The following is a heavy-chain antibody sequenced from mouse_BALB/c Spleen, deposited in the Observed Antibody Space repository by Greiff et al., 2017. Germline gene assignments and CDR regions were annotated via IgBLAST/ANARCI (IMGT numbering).Heavy chain of an antibody. CDR1: GFAFSSYD. V-gene: IGHV5-12-1*01. CDR2: ISSGGGST. Sequence: EVKLMESGGGLVKPGGSLKLSCAASGFAFSSYDMSWVRQTPEKRLEWVAYISSGGGSTYYPDTVKGRFTISRDNAKNTLYLQMSSLKSEDTAMYYCARQRESYVIYVDYFDYWGEGTTLTVSS. J-gene: IGHJ2*01. CDR3: ARQRESYVIYVDYFDY. D-gene: IGHD2-1*01.